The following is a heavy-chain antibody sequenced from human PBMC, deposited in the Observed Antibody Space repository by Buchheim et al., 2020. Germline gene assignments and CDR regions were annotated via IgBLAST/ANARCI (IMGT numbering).Heavy chain of an antibody. D-gene: IGHD6-19*01. CDR3: ARTDSSGWYDMDV. Sequence: EVQLVESGGGLVQPGGSLRLSCVASGFTFSSYDMNWVRQAPGKGLEWISYISSSGSTIYYADSVKGRFTLSRDNAKNSLYLQMNSLRAEDTAVYYCARTDSSGWYDMDVWGQGTT. J-gene: IGHJ6*02. CDR1: GFTFSSYD. V-gene: IGHV3-48*03. CDR2: ISSSGSTI.